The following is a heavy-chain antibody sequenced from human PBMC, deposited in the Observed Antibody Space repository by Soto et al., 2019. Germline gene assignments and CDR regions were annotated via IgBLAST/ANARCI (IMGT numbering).Heavy chain of an antibody. V-gene: IGHV1-8*01. CDR2: MNPNSGNT. Sequence: ASVKVSCKASGYTFTSYDINWVRQATGQGLEWMGWMNPNSGNTGYAQKFQGRVTMTRNTSISTAYMELSSLRTEDTAVYYCVRDTYFSDSSSYTRCFDFWGQGALVTVSS. D-gene: IGHD3-22*01. J-gene: IGHJ4*02. CDR3: VRDTYFSDSSSYTRCFDF. CDR1: GYTFTSYD.